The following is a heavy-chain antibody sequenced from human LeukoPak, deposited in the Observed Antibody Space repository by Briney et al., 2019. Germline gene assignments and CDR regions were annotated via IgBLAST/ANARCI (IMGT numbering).Heavy chain of an antibody. V-gene: IGHV4-39*07. CDR2: IYYSGST. D-gene: IGHD5-18*01. J-gene: IGHJ4*02. CDR1: GGSMSSSSYY. Sequence: PSETLSLTCTVSGGSMSSSSYYWGWIRQPPGKGLEWIGSIYYSGSTYYNPSLKSRVTISVDTSKNQFSLKLSSVAAADTAVYYCARAGIQLWRWGQGTLVTVSS. CDR3: ARAGIQLWR.